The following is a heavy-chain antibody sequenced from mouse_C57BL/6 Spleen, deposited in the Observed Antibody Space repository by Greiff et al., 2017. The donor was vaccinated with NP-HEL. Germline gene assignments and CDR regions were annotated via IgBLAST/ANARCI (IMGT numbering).Heavy chain of an antibody. CDR1: GYSITSGYY. V-gene: IGHV3-6*01. CDR3: ARELGYYFDY. D-gene: IGHD4-1*01. CDR2: ISYDGSN. Sequence: ESGPGLVKPSQSLSLTCSVTGYSITSGYYWNWIRQSPGNKLEWMGYISYDGSNNYNPTLKNRIPITRDTSKNLFFLKLNSMTTEDTATYCCARELGYYFDYWGQGTSLTVSS. J-gene: IGHJ2*02.